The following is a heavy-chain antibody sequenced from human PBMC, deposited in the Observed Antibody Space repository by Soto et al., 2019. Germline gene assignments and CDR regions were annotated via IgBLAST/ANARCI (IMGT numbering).Heavy chain of an antibody. CDR2: IHSSGNA. D-gene: IGHD6-19*01. Sequence: SETLSLTCTVSGGSISRSYWSWIRQSPGKGLQWLGHIHSSGNADYNPSLNSRLILSVDTTKNQFSLNLSSVTAADTAVYFCARADSSGWFYPDYWGQGTLVTVSS. J-gene: IGHJ4*02. V-gene: IGHV4-59*01. CDR3: ARADSSGWFYPDY. CDR1: GGSISRSY.